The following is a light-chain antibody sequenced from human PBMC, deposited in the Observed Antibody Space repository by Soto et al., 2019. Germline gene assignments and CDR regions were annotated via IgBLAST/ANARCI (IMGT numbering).Light chain of an antibody. Sequence: EIVLTQSPSTLSLSPGERATLSCGASQSVSGNLAWYQQKPGQAPRPLIYGASTRATGIPARFSGSGSGTDFTLTISSLQPEDFETYYCQQSFSTRWTFGQGTKVDIK. CDR3: QQSFSTRWT. CDR2: GAS. J-gene: IGKJ1*01. V-gene: IGKV3-15*01. CDR1: QSVSGN.